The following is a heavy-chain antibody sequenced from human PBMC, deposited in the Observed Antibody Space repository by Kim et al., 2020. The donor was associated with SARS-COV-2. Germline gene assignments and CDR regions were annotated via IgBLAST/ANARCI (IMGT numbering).Heavy chain of an antibody. CDR1: GGSISSGHYN. V-gene: IGHV4-30-4*01. D-gene: IGHD3-10*01. Sequence: SETLSLTCTVSGGSISSGHYNWNWIRQPPGKGLEWIGCIYSSGRTYYNPSLKSRVTISVETTKNQFSLKLSSVTATDTAVYYCARVSGGLGVDYWGQGTL. J-gene: IGHJ4*02. CDR2: IYSSGRT. CDR3: ARVSGGLGVDY.